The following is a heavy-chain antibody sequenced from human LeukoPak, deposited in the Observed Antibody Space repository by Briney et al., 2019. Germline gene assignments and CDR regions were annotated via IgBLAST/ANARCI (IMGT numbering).Heavy chain of an antibody. D-gene: IGHD4-17*01. CDR2: ISPSSSGA. CDR1: GFTFSSYS. J-gene: IGHJ4*02. V-gene: IGHV3-48*02. Sequence: GGSLRLSCAASGFTFSSYSMNWVRQAPGKGLEWVSYISPSSSGAYYADSVKGRFTISRDNAKSSLYLQMDSLTDEDTAVYYCARGYGELDYWGQGTLVTVSS. CDR3: ARGYGELDY.